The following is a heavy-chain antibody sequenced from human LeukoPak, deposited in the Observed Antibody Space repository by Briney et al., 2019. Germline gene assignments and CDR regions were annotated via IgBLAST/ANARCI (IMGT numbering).Heavy chain of an antibody. V-gene: IGHV1-2*06. CDR1: GYTFTDYY. CDR2: INPNSGDT. J-gene: IGHJ3*02. CDR3: ARDHDSSGRTDDALDI. Sequence: ASVKVSCKASGYTFTDYYIHWVRQAPGQGLEWMGRINPNSGDTNYAQRFQGRVTMARGASISTAYMELSRLTSDDTAVYFCARDHDSSGRTDDALDIWGQGTMVTVSS. D-gene: IGHD3-22*01.